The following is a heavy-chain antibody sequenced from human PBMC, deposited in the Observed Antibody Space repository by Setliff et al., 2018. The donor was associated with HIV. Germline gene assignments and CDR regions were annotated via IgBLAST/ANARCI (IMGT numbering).Heavy chain of an antibody. D-gene: IGHD4-17*01. CDR3: AKARVDGGYYYYYYMDV. Sequence: PGGSLRLSCAASGFTFSSYGMHWVRQAPGKGLEWVAFIRYDGSNKYYADSVKGRFTISRDNSKNTLYLQMNSLRAEDTAVYYCAKARVDGGYYYYYYMDVWGKGTTVTVSS. V-gene: IGHV3-30*02. CDR1: GFTFSSYG. J-gene: IGHJ6*03. CDR2: IRYDGSNK.